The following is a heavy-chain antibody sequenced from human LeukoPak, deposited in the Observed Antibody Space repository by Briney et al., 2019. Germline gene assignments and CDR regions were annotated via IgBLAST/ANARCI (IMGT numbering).Heavy chain of an antibody. D-gene: IGHD3-16*02. J-gene: IGHJ4*02. CDR3: ASFIYVWGSYPTDY. Sequence: SGGSLRLSCAASGFTVSSNYMSWVRQAPGKGLEWVSVIYSGGSTYYADSVKGRFTISRDNSKNTLYLQMNSLRAEDTAVYYCASFIYVWGSYPTDYWGQGTLVTVSS. CDR1: GFTVSSNY. CDR2: IYSGGST. V-gene: IGHV3-66*01.